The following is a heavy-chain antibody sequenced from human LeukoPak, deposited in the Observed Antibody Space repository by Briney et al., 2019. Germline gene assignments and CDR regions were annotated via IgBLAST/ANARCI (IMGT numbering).Heavy chain of an antibody. CDR2: IYFGGST. V-gene: IGHV4-59*01. CDR1: GGSISSYY. Sequence: SETLSLTCTVSGGSISSYYWSWIRQPPGKGLEWIGYIYFGGSTNYNPSLTSRVTISVDTSKNQFSLRLGSVTAADTAVYYCARDRDNSRPQKFVYWGQGTLVTVSS. CDR3: ARDRDNSRPQKFVY. D-gene: IGHD5-24*01. J-gene: IGHJ4*02.